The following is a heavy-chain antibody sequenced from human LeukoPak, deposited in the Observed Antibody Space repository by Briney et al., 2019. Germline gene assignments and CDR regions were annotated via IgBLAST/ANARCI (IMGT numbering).Heavy chain of an antibody. CDR1: GGSISSGYY. V-gene: IGHV4-38-2*02. D-gene: IGHD3-22*01. J-gene: IGHJ5*02. CDR3: ARGTVYYDSSGYYYAS. CDR2: IYHSGST. Sequence: SETLSLTCTVSGGSISSGYYWGYWGWIRQPPGKGLEWIGSIYHSGSTYYNPSLKSRVTISVDTSKNQFSLKLSSVTAADTAVYYCARGTVYYDSSGYYYASWGQGTLVTVSS.